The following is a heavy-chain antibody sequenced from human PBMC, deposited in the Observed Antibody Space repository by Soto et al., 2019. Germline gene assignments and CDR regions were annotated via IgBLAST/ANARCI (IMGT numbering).Heavy chain of an antibody. Sequence: GGSLRLSCAASGFTFSSYAMSWVRQAPGKGLEWVSAIIGSGGSTYYADSVKGRFTISRDNSKNTLYLQMNSLRAEDTAVYYCARVTHTDRRFDYWGRGTLVTVSS. D-gene: IGHD2-2*02. CDR3: ARVTHTDRRFDY. CDR1: GFTFSSYA. V-gene: IGHV3-23*01. CDR2: IIGSGGST. J-gene: IGHJ4*02.